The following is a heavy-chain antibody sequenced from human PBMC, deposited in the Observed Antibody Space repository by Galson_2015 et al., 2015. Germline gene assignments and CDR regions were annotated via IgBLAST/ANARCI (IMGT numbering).Heavy chain of an antibody. CDR3: ARGGGGYYNTVDI. CDR2: INSDGSNT. Sequence: SLRLSCAASGFTFSNYWMHWVRQAPGKGLEWVSRINSDGSNTAYADSVRGRFTISTDNGESTLSLQVSSLRDEDTAVNYCARGGGGYYNTVDIWGKGPTVAVSS. J-gene: IGHJ6*04. V-gene: IGHV3-74*01. D-gene: IGHD1-26*01. CDR1: GFTFSNYW.